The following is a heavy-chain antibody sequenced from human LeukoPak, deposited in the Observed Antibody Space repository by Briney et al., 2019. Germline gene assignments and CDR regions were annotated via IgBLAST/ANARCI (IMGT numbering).Heavy chain of an antibody. D-gene: IGHD2-2*01. CDR3: ARGGYEWYFDY. CDR2: IIPIFGTA. CDR1: GGTFSSYA. J-gene: IGHJ4*02. V-gene: IGHV1-69*13. Sequence: EASVKVSCKASGGTFSSYAISWVRQAPGQGLEWMGGIIPIFGTANYAQKFQCRVTITADESTSTAYMELSSLRSEDTAVYYCARGGYEWYFDYWGQGTLVTVSS.